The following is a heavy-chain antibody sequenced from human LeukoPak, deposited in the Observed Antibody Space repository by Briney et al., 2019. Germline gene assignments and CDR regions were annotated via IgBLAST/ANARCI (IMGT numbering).Heavy chain of an antibody. V-gene: IGHV1-2*02. J-gene: IGHJ5*02. Sequence: GASVKVSCKASGYTFTGYYMHWVRQAPGQGLEWMGWINPNSGGTNYAQKFQGRVTMTRDTSISTAYMELSGLRSDDTAVYYCARVLFGDRLGELSSWGQGTLVTVSS. CDR2: INPNSGGT. CDR3: ARVLFGDRLGELSS. CDR1: GYTFTGYY. D-gene: IGHD3-16*02.